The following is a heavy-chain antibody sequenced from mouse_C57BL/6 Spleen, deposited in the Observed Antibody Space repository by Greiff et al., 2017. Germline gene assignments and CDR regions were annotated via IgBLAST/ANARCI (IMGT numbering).Heavy chain of an antibody. CDR1: GYTFTSYW. Sequence: QVQLQQPGAELVRPGTSVKLSCKASGYTFTSYWMHWVKQRPGQGLEWIGVIDPSDSYTNYNQKFKGKATLIVDTSSSAAYMQLSSLTSEDSAVYYCARGDGYYAYWGQGTLVTVSA. CDR3: ARGDGYYAY. CDR2: IDPSDSYT. V-gene: IGHV1-59*01. D-gene: IGHD2-3*01. J-gene: IGHJ3*01.